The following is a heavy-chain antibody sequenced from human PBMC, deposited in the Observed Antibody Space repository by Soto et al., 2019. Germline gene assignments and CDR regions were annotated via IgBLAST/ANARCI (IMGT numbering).Heavy chain of an antibody. CDR3: ARDIGFDYVN. Sequence: PGGSLRLSCAVSGVNVMSYWRSWLRPAPGKGLEWVGSVKEDGSELYYLHSVRGRFSISRDSAGNALHLTMNYLSAEDTGVYFCARDIGFDYVNWGQGIPVTVSS. CDR1: GVNVMSYW. V-gene: IGHV3-7*01. J-gene: IGHJ4*02. D-gene: IGHD3-16*01. CDR2: VKEDGSEL.